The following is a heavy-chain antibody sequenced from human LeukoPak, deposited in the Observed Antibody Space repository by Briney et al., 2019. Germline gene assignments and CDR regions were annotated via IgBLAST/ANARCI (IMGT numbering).Heavy chain of an antibody. CDR3: ARIFSRRYQLPGDY. V-gene: IGHV4-39*07. Sequence: SETLSLTCTVSGGSISSSSYYWGWIRQPPGKGLEWIGSIYYSGSTYYNPSLKSRVTISVDTSKNQFSLKLTSVTAADTAVYYCARIFSRRYQLPGDYWGQGTLVTVSS. CDR1: GGSISSSSYY. J-gene: IGHJ4*02. D-gene: IGHD2-2*01. CDR2: IYYSGST.